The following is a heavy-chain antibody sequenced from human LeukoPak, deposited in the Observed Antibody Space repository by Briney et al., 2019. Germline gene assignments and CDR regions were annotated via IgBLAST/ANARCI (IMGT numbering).Heavy chain of an antibody. CDR1: GYTFTDYY. V-gene: IGHV1-2*02. D-gene: IGHD3-3*01. J-gene: IGHJ4*02. CDR3: ATKSSGYFMY. Sequence: GASVKVSCKASGYTFTDYYIHWVRQAPGQGLQWMGWISPNSGGTKYAQKFQGRVTMTRDTSTSAAYMELSSLTSDDTAVYYCATKSSGYFMYWGQGTLVTVSS. CDR2: ISPNSGGT.